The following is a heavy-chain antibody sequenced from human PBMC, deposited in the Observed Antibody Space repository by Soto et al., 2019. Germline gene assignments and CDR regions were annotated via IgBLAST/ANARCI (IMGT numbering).Heavy chain of an antibody. CDR1: GAALSSGGYF. V-gene: IGHV4-61*08. CDR3: TREQSDDNYFDP. D-gene: IGHD6-19*01. Sequence: QVKLQQSGPGLVKPSETLSLTCTVSGAALSSGGYFYTWVRRPPGKGLEWLGYIYYCGGTNYNPSIKSRVTISLDKTKSQFSLRLISVTAADTAVYYYTREQSDDNYFDPWGQGTLVTVSS. CDR2: IYYCGGT. J-gene: IGHJ5*02.